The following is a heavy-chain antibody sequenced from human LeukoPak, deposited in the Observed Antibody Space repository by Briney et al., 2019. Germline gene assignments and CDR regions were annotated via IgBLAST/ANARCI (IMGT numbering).Heavy chain of an antibody. CDR3: TSPLDYGDSRGYYYYMDV. V-gene: IGHV3-73*01. CDR1: GFTFSGSA. J-gene: IGHJ6*03. Sequence: PGESLRLSCAASGFTFSGSAMHWVRQASGKGLEWVGRIRSKANSYATAYAASVKGRFTISRDDSKNTAYLQMNSLKTEDTAVYYCTSPLDYGDSRGYYYYMDVWGKGTTVTVSS. CDR2: IRSKANSYAT. D-gene: IGHD4-17*01.